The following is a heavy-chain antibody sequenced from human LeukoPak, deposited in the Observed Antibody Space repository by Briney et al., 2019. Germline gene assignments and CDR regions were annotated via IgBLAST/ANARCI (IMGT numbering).Heavy chain of an antibody. CDR2: IYYSGST. CDR3: ARGPYIGEVVPEYLFNFDY. V-gene: IGHV4-59*01. J-gene: IGHJ4*02. D-gene: IGHD2-2*01. Sequence: SETLSLTCTVSGGSISSYYWSWIRQPPGKGLEWIGYIYYSGSTNYNPSLKSRVTISVDTSKNQFSLKLSSVTAADTAVYYCARGPYIGEVVPEYLFNFDYWGQGALVTVSS. CDR1: GGSISSYY.